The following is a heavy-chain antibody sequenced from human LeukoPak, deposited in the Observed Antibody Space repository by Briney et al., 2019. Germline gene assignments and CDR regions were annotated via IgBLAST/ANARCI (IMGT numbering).Heavy chain of an antibody. CDR1: GGSFSGYY. CDR3: ARGSSIAAATYYWFDP. D-gene: IGHD6-13*01. Sequence: SETLSLTCAVYGGSFSGYYWSWIRQPPGKGLEWIGEINHSGSINYNPSLKSRVTISVDTSKNQFSLKLSSVTAADTAVYYCARGSSIAAATYYWFDPWGQGTLVTVSS. J-gene: IGHJ5*02. CDR2: INHSGSI. V-gene: IGHV4-34*01.